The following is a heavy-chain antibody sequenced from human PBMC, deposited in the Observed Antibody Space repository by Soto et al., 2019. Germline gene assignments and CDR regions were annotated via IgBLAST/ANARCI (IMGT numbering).Heavy chain of an antibody. Sequence: GASVKVSGKASGYIFSGHYLHWVRQAPGQGLEWMAWINPDNGVTNYAQKFKDWVTLTRDTSINTVYMEVSSLKSDDTAAYFCARAYSGTWYFDYWGKGTLVTVSS. D-gene: IGHD1-26*01. V-gene: IGHV1-2*04. J-gene: IGHJ4*02. CDR1: GYIFSGHY. CDR2: INPDNGVT. CDR3: ARAYSGTWYFDY.